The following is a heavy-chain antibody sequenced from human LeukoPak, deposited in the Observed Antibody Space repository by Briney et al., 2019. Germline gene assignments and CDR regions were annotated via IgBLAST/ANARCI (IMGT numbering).Heavy chain of an antibody. Sequence: ASVKVSCKASGYTFTSYGISWVRQAPGQGLEWMGWISAYNGNTNYAQKLQGRVTMTTDTSTSTAYMELRSLRSDDTSVYYCARDRFPRYYYDSSGYGKFDYWGQGTLVTVSS. J-gene: IGHJ4*02. D-gene: IGHD3-22*01. CDR3: ARDRFPRYYYDSSGYGKFDY. CDR2: ISAYNGNT. CDR1: GYTFTSYG. V-gene: IGHV1-18*01.